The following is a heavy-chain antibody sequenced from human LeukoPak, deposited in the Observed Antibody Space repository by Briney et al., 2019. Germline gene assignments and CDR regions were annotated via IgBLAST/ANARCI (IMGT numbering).Heavy chain of an antibody. J-gene: IGHJ4*02. CDR2: ISWNSGSI. Sequence: GGSLRLSCAASGFTFDDYAMHWVRQAPGKGLEWVSGISWNSGSIGYADSVKGRFTISRDNAKNSLYLQMNSLRAEGTALYYCAKGGQWLVGVELYYFDYWGQGTLVTVSS. D-gene: IGHD6-19*01. CDR3: AKGGQWLVGVELYYFDY. V-gene: IGHV3-9*01. CDR1: GFTFDDYA.